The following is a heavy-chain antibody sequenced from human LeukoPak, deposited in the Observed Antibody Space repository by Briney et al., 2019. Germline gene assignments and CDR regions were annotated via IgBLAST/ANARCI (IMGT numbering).Heavy chain of an antibody. CDR1: GFSFSSYE. D-gene: IGHD5-18*01. CDR2: ISSSGSNI. J-gene: IGHJ6*04. V-gene: IGHV3-48*03. CDR3: ARGHNAYSYYYYGMDV. Sequence: GGSLRLSCAASGFSFSSYEMNWVRQAPGKGLGWVSYISSSGSNIYYADSVKGRFTISRDNAKNSLYLQLTSLRAEDTAVYYCARGHNAYSYYYYGMDVWGKGTTVTVSS.